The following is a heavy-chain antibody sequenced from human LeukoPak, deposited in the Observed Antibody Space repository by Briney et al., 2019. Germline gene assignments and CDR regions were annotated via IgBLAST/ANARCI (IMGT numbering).Heavy chain of an antibody. V-gene: IGHV3-21*01. Sequence: GGSLRLSCAASGFTFSTYSMNWVRQAPGKGLEWVSSISSSSSYIYYADSVKGRFTISRDNAKNSLYVQMNSLRAEDTAVYYCARIYCSSTSCYDRNAFDIWGQGTMVTVSS. CDR2: ISSSSSYI. CDR1: GFTFSTYS. CDR3: ARIYCSSTSCYDRNAFDI. J-gene: IGHJ3*02. D-gene: IGHD2-2*01.